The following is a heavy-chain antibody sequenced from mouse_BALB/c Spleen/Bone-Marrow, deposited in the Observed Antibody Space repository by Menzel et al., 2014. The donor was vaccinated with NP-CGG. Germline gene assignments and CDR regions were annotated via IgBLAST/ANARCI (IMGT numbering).Heavy chain of an antibody. J-gene: IGHJ1*01. CDR1: GFTFSRYT. CDR3: ARHGVRREWYFDV. Sequence: HLVESGGGLVQPGGSLKLSCAASGFTFSRYTMSWVRQTPEKRLEWVAYISNGGGSTYYPDTDTVKGRFTISRDNAKNTLYLQMSSLKSEDTAMYYCARHGVRREWYFDVWGAGTTVTVSS. CDR2: ISNGGGST. D-gene: IGHD2-14*01. V-gene: IGHV5-12-2*01.